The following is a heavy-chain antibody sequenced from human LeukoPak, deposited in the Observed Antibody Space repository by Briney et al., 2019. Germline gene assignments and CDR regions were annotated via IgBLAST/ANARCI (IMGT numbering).Heavy chain of an antibody. V-gene: IGHV3-30-3*01. D-gene: IGHD2-2*01. CDR2: ISYDGSNK. Sequence: GGSLRLSCAASGFTFSSYAMHWVRQAPGKGLEWVAVISYDGSNKYYADSVKGRFTLSRDNAKNSLYLQMNSLRAEDTAVYYCARDREEDIVVVPAAEIDYWGQGTLVTVSS. CDR3: ARDREEDIVVVPAAEIDY. CDR1: GFTFSSYA. J-gene: IGHJ4*02.